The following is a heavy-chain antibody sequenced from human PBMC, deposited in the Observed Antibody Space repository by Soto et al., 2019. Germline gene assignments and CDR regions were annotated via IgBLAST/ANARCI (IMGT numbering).Heavy chain of an antibody. Sequence: SETLSLTCSVSGYSVTSSDYYWAWIRQPPGKGLEWIGSMFYSGLTYYNPSLKSRVTLSVDTSKNQFSVRLNSVTAADTAVYYCAPLSVSLSGPYGTHVWGQGTTVTVSS. CDR1: GYSVTSSDYY. J-gene: IGHJ6*02. V-gene: IGHV4-39*01. D-gene: IGHD2-15*01. CDR3: APLSVSLSGPYGTHV. CDR2: MFYSGLT.